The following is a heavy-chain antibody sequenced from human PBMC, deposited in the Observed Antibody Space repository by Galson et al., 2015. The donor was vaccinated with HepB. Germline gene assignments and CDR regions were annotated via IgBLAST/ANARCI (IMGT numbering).Heavy chain of an antibody. V-gene: IGHV3-21*01. D-gene: IGHD2-15*01. J-gene: IGHJ4*02. CDR2: ISSSSSYI. CDR3: AGDALCSGGSCYFDY. CDR1: GFTFSSYS. Sequence: SLRLSCAASGFTFSSYSMNWVRQAPGKGLEWVSSISSSSSYIYYADSVRGRFTISRDNAKNSLYLQMNSLRAEDTAVYYCAGDALCSGGSCYFDYWGQGTLVTVSS.